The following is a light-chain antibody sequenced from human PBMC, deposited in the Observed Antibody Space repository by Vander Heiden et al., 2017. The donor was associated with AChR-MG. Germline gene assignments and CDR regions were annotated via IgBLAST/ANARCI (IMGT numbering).Light chain of an antibody. CDR1: QSISRY. J-gene: IGKJ5*01. Sequence: EFVLTQSPSTLSLSPGERATISCRASQSISRYLAWYQQKPGKAPKLLMYEASNIATGIPARFSGSGSGTDFTLTISSLEPEDFAVYYCQQRSNWPRGISFGQGTRLEIK. CDR3: QQRSNWPRGIS. CDR2: EAS. V-gene: IGKV3-11*01.